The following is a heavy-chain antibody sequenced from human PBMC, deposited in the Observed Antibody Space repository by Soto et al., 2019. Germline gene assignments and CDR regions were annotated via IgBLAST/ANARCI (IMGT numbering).Heavy chain of an antibody. V-gene: IGHV5-51*01. CDR3: ARQDGADNYYFDF. J-gene: IGHJ4*02. D-gene: IGHD1-1*01. CDR1: GYTFAAYW. Sequence: ESLTMSCMGSGYTFAAYWIAWVRQMPGKGLEWMGIIHPGNSDARYSPSFQGQVTISADTSISTAYLQWNSLEASDSAMYYCARQDGADNYYFDFWGQGTMVTV. CDR2: IHPGNSDA.